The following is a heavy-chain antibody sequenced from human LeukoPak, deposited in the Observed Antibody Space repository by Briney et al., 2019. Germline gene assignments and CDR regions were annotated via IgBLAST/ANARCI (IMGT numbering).Heavy chain of an antibody. CDR2: ISCSGGST. CDR1: GFTFSSYA. Sequence: GGSLRLSCASSGFTFSSYAMSWVRQAPGKGLEWVSAISCSGGSTYYADSVKGRFTISRDNSKSTLYLQMNSLRAEDTAVYYCAKVPLVVYANAPQRGMDVWGQGTTVTVSS. CDR3: AKVPLVVYANAPQRGMDV. D-gene: IGHD2-8*02. J-gene: IGHJ6*02. V-gene: IGHV3-23*01.